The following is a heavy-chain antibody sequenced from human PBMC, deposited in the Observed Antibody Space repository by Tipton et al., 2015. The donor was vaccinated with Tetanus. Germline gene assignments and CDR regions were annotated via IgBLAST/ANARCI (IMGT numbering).Heavy chain of an antibody. V-gene: IGHV3-23*01. D-gene: IGHD2-21*02. CDR1: GFNFSSFA. CDR3: ARDRCGVNCYVGFDP. Sequence: SLRLSCAASGFNFSSFAMNWVRQAPGKGLEWVSSIRASGISTYYADSVKGRFTISRDNSKNTMFLQMNSLRAEDTAVYYCARDRCGVNCYVGFDPWGQGTLVTVSS. CDR2: IRASGIST. J-gene: IGHJ5*02.